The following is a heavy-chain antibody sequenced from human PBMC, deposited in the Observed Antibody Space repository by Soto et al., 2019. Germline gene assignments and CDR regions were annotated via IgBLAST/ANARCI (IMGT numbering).Heavy chain of an antibody. CDR2: ISGGGGST. V-gene: IGHV3-23*01. J-gene: IGHJ4*02. D-gene: IGHD5-12*01. CDR3: TRGGGYSGYEPFDY. Sequence: EVQLLESGGGLVQPGGSLRLSCAASGFTFSSYAMTWVRQAPGKGLEWVSGISGGGGSTYYADSVKGRFTISRDNSKNTLFLQMNSLRAEDTAVYYCTRGGGYSGYEPFDYWGQGTLVTVSS. CDR1: GFTFSSYA.